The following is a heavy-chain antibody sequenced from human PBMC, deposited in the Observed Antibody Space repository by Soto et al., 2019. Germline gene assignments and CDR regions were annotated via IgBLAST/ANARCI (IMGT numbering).Heavy chain of an antibody. CDR1: GFTFSRYV. Sequence: EVQLLESGGGLVQPGGSLRLSCVASGFTFSRYVMSWVRQALGKGLEWVSTINSNGDSTYYSDSVKGRFTISRDNSRNSLYLQVNSLRAEDTAVYYCARVPDLYYCRRTSSPYYFDFWGQGALVTVSS. D-gene: IGHD2-2*01. CDR3: ARVPDLYYCRRTSSPYYFDF. V-gene: IGHV3-23*01. CDR2: INSNGDST. J-gene: IGHJ4*02.